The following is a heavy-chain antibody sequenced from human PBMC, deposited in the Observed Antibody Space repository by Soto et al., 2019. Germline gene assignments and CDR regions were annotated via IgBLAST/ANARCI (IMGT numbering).Heavy chain of an antibody. J-gene: IGHJ4*02. Sequence: KQSQTLSLPCAISGDSVSSNSAAWTWIRQSPSRGLEWLGRTYYRSKWYNDYAVSGKSRITINPATSKNQFSLQLNSVTPEDTAVYYCARGGGQQLVPLDYWGQGTLVTVSS. D-gene: IGHD6-13*01. CDR3: ARGGGQQLVPLDY. CDR2: TYYRSKWYN. CDR1: GDSVSSNSAA. V-gene: IGHV6-1*01.